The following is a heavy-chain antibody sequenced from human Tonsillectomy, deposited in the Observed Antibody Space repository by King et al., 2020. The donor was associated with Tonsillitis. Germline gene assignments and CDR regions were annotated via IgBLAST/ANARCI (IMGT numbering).Heavy chain of an antibody. D-gene: IGHD3-10*01. CDR2: TTAGIGNP. V-gene: IGHV1-3*01. Sequence: QLVQSGAEVKKPGASVKVSCKASGYTFTRHAMYWVRQAPGQRLEWMGWTTAGIGNPKYSQKFQGRVTIVRDTSASTAYMDLSSLRSEDTAVYYCARVGPDYYYGMDVWGQGTTVTVSS. CDR1: GYTFTRHA. J-gene: IGHJ6*02. CDR3: ARVGPDYYYGMDV.